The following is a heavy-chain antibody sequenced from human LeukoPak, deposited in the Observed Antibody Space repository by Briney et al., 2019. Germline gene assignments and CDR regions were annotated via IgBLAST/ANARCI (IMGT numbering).Heavy chain of an antibody. CDR1: GYTFTSYY. D-gene: IGHD5-18*01. J-gene: IGHJ4*02. CDR2: INPSGGST. CDR3: ARDFGNTAMVKFPVDY. Sequence: ASVKVSCKASGYTFTSYYMHWVRQAPGQGLEWMGIINPSGGSTSYAQKFQGRVTMTRDTSTSTVYMELSGLRSEDTAVYYCARDFGNTAMVKFPVDYWGQGTLVTVSS. V-gene: IGHV1-46*01.